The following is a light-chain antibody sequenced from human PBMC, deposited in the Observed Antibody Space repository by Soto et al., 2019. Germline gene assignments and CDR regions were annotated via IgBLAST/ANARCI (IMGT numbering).Light chain of an antibody. CDR1: QGVTTN. J-gene: IGKJ5*01. CDR3: QQSNNWPFS. CDR2: DVS. V-gene: IGKV3-15*01. Sequence: PGTLSVSPGERATLSCMAGQGVTTNFAWYQQKSGQSPRLLIYDVSIRATGVPARFSGTGSETDFTLTISGLQSEDSAVYFCQQSNNWPFSFGQGTRIEIK.